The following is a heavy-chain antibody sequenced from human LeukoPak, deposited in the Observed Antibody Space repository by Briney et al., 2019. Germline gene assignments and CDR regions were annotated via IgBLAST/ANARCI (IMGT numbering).Heavy chain of an antibody. CDR1: GYTFTSYG. CDR2: ISAYNGNT. D-gene: IGHD3-22*01. V-gene: IGHV1-18*01. CDR3: ARVQEYYDSSGYSRVNDY. J-gene: IGHJ4*02. Sequence: ASVKVSCKASGYTFTSYGISWVRQAPGQGLEWMGWISAYNGNTNYEQKLQGRVTMTTDTSTSTAYMELRSLRSDDTAVYYCARVQEYYDSSGYSRVNDYWGQGTLVTVSS.